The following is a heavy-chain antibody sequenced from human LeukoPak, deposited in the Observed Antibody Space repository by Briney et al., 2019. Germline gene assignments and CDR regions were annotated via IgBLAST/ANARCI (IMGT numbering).Heavy chain of an antibody. CDR3: ARLSNNNYYYYMDV. Sequence: ASVKVSCKASGYTFTSYGISWARQAPGQGLEWMGWISGYNGNTNYAQNLQGRVTMTTDTSTSTAYMELRSLRSDDTAVYYCARLSNNNYYYYMDVWGKGTTVTVSS. CDR2: ISGYNGNT. CDR1: GYTFTSYG. J-gene: IGHJ6*03. D-gene: IGHD4-11*01. V-gene: IGHV1-18*01.